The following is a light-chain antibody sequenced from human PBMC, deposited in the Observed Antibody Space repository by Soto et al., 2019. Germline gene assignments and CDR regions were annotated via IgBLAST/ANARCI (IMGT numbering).Light chain of an antibody. V-gene: IGKV3-20*01. J-gene: IGKJ1*01. CDR3: QQYGSSRT. CDR1: QSVSSSY. CDR2: GAS. Sequence: EIVLTQSPGTLSLSPGERATLSCRASQSVSSSYLAWYQQKPGQDPRLLIYGASSRATGIPDRFRGSGSRTDFTLTISRLEPEDFAVYYCQQYGSSRTFGQGTQVEIK.